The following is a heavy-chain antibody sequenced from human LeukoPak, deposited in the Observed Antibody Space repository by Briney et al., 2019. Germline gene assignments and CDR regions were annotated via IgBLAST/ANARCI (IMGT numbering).Heavy chain of an antibody. D-gene: IGHD1-7*01. J-gene: IGHJ6*02. Sequence: PGGSLRLSCVASGFTFSGHWMSWVRQAPGKGLEWVANIKDDGSDKYYVDSVKGRFTISRDNAENALYLQMNSLRAEDTAVYYCARDRNSDVWGQGTTVTVSS. CDR1: GFTFSGHW. CDR3: ARDRNSDV. V-gene: IGHV3-7*01. CDR2: IKDDGSDK.